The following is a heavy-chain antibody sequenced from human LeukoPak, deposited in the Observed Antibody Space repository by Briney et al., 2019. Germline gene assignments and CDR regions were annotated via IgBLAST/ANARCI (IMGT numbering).Heavy chain of an antibody. D-gene: IGHD3-3*02. Sequence: GGSLRLSCAASGFTFSSYAMSWVRQAPGKGLEWVSAISGSGGITYYADSVKGRFTISRDNSRNTLYVQMNSLRAEDTAVYYCAKDGIFGVVLDYFDYWGQGTLVTVSS. CDR1: GFTFSSYA. CDR2: ISGSGGIT. V-gene: IGHV3-23*01. J-gene: IGHJ4*02. CDR3: AKDGIFGVVLDYFDY.